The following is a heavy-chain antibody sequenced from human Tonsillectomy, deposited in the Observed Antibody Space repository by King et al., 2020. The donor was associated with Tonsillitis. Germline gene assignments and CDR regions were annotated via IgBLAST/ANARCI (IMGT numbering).Heavy chain of an antibody. CDR1: GFTFSTYW. CDR3: ARDSSPALSGIWYDAFDI. Sequence: QLVESGGGLVQPGGSLRLSCAASGFTFSTYWLTWVRQAPGKGLEWVAYIKRDGSETHYVDSVKGRFTVSRDNAKNSLYLQMKSLRAEDTAVYYCARDSSPALSGIWYDAFDIWGQGTMVTVSS. CDR2: IKRDGSET. V-gene: IGHV3-7*01. D-gene: IGHD2-15*01. J-gene: IGHJ3*02.